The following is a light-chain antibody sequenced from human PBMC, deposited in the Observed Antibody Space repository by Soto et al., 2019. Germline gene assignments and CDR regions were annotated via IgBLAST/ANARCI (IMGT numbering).Light chain of an antibody. CDR1: NSDVGGYNY. Sequence: QSALTQPASVSGSPGQSITISCTGTNSDVGGYNYVSWYQQHPGRAPKVMIYEVTKRPAGASIRFSGSKSGNTASLSISGLQSEDEADYYCSSFTSSKTWVFGGGTNVTVL. CDR3: SSFTSSKTWV. J-gene: IGLJ3*02. V-gene: IGLV2-14*01. CDR2: EVT.